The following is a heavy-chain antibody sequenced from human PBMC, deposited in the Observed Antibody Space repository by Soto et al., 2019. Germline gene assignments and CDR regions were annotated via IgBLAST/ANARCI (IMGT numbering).Heavy chain of an antibody. Sequence: SETLSLTCTVSGGSISSGGYYWSWIRQHPGKGLEWIGYIYYSGSTYYNPSLKSRVTISADTSKNQFSLKLSSVTAADTAVYYCARVGPTVDLYYYYGMDVWGQGTTVTVSS. D-gene: IGHD4-17*01. V-gene: IGHV4-31*03. CDR3: ARVGPTVDLYYYYGMDV. CDR1: GGSISSGGYY. J-gene: IGHJ6*02. CDR2: IYYSGST.